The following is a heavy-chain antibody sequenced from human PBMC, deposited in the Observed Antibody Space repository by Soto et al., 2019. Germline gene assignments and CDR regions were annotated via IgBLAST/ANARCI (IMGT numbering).Heavy chain of an antibody. CDR1: GGSISSGDYY. J-gene: IGHJ4*02. Sequence: QVQLQESGPGLVKPSQTLSLTCTVSGGSISSGDYYWSWIRQPPGKGLEWIGYIYYSGSTYYNPSLKSRVTISVDTSKNQFSLKLSSVTAADTAVYYCARTARGEMTAEWEEERDYPFDYWGQGTLVTVSS. V-gene: IGHV4-30-4*01. CDR2: IYYSGST. D-gene: IGHD1-26*01. CDR3: ARTARGEMTAEWEEERDYPFDY.